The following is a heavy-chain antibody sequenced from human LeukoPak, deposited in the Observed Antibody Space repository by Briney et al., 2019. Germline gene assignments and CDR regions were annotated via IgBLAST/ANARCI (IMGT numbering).Heavy chain of an antibody. J-gene: IGHJ4*02. CDR1: GFTFSSYS. Sequence: GGSLRLSCAASGFTFSSYSMNWVRQAPGKGLEWVSSISSSSSYIYYADSVKGRFTISRDNAKNSLYLQMNSLRAEDTAVYYCARDGVLLVVPNYFDYWGQGTLVTVSS. CDR2: ISSSSSYI. CDR3: ARDGVLLVVPNYFDY. D-gene: IGHD3-10*01. V-gene: IGHV3-21*01.